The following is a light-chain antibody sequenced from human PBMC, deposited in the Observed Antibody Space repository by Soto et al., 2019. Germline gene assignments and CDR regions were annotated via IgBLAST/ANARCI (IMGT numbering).Light chain of an antibody. CDR3: TSYTLSDIGV. V-gene: IGLV2-14*01. CDR1: SSDVGGYDF. J-gene: IGLJ3*02. CDR2: DVS. Sequence: QSALTQPASVSGSPGQSITISCTGTSSDVGGYDFVSWYQQRPGKAPKLIIYDVSNRPSGVSNRFSGSKSGNTASLTISGLQAEDEADYYCTSYTLSDIGVFGGGTKLTVL.